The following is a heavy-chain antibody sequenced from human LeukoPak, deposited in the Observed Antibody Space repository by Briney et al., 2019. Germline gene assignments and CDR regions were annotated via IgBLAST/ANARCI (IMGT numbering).Heavy chain of an antibody. CDR1: GYTFTSYG. V-gene: IGHV1-18*01. Sequence: ASVKVSCKASGYTFTSYGISWVRQAPGQGLECMGWISAYNGNTNYAQKLQGRVTMTTDTSTSTAYMELRSLRSDDTAVYYRARDYCSGGSCHLGAFDIWGQGTMVTVSS. D-gene: IGHD2-15*01. J-gene: IGHJ3*02. CDR2: ISAYNGNT. CDR3: ARDYCSGGSCHLGAFDI.